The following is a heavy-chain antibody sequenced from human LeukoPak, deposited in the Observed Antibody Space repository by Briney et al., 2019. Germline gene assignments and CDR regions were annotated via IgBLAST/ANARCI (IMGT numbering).Heavy chain of an antibody. CDR3: ARATHVYGDFDY. J-gene: IGHJ4*02. CDR2: IFPDGQT. Sequence: GGSLRLSCALSGLTVNDNYMSWVRQAPGKGLEWVSLIFPDGQTYYADFVQGRFSISRDMSRNILFLATSSLRAEDTAVFFCARATHVYGDFDYWGQGTLVTVSS. D-gene: IGHD4-17*01. V-gene: IGHV3-53*01. CDR1: GLTVNDNY.